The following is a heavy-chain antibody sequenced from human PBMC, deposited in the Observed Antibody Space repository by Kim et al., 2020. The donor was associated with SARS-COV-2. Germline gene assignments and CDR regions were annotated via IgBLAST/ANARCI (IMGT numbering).Heavy chain of an antibody. CDR3: ARDQYGSGSYSPDYYYYYGMDV. V-gene: IGHV1-69*04. Sequence: SVKVSCKASGGTFSSYAISWVRQAPGQGLEWMGRIIPILGIANYAQKFQGRVTITADKSTSTAYMELSSLRSEDTAVYYCARDQYGSGSYSPDYYYYYGMDVWGQGTTVTVSS. CDR2: IIPILGIA. D-gene: IGHD3-10*01. J-gene: IGHJ6*02. CDR1: GGTFSSYA.